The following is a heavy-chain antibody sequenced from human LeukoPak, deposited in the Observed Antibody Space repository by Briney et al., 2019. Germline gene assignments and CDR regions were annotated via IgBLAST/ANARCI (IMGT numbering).Heavy chain of an antibody. CDR1: GGTFSSYA. J-gene: IGHJ4*02. CDR2: IIPILGIA. CDR3: ARGRGYFDWLLDY. D-gene: IGHD3-9*01. V-gene: IGHV1-69*04. Sequence: ASVKVSCKASGGTFSSYAISWVRQAPGQGLEWMGRIIPILGIANYAQKFQGRVTMTRNTSISTAYMELSSLRSEDTAVYYCARGRGYFDWLLDYWGQGTLVTVSS.